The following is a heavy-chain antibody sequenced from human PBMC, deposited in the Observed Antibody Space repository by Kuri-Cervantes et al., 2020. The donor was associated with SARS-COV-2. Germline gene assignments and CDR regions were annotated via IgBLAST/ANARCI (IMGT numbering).Heavy chain of an antibody. V-gene: IGHV3-48*01. Sequence: GESLKISCAASGFTFSSYSMNWVRQAPGKGLEWVSYISSSSSTIYYADSVKGRFTISRDNAKNSLYLQMNSLRAEDTAVYYCARLHLGADFEVDYWGQGTPVTVSS. CDR3: ARLHLGADFEVDY. CDR1: GFTFSSYS. J-gene: IGHJ4*02. CDR2: ISSSSSTI. D-gene: IGHD3-3*01.